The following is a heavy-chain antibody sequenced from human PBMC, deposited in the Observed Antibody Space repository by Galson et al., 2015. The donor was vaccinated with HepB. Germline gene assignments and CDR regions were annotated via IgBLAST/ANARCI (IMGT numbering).Heavy chain of an antibody. J-gene: IGHJ4*02. Sequence: SCKASGYTFTSYGISWVRQPAGKGLEWIGRIYTSGSTNYNPSLKSRVTMSVDTSKNQFSLKLSSVTAADTAVYYCARISRSNSEDYWGQGTLVTVSS. CDR3: ARISRSNSEDY. D-gene: IGHD4-11*01. V-gene: IGHV4-4*07. CDR1: GYTFTSYG. CDR2: IYTSGST.